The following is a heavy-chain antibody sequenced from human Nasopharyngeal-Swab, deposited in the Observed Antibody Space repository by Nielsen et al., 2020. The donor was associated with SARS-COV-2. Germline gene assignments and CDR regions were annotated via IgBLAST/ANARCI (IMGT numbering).Heavy chain of an antibody. CDR3: ARNGSLGYSGGWGYGSSPLYNAMDV. CDR1: GFTFSKYW. Sequence: GGSLRLSCAASGFTFSKYWITWVRQAPGKGLEWVAYLKQDGSEKNYVDSVRGRFTISRDNAKNSLYLQMNSLRAEDTAVYYCARNGSLGYSGGWGYGSSPLYNAMDVWGQGTTVTVSS. D-gene: IGHD6-19*01. CDR2: LKQDGSEK. J-gene: IGHJ6*02. V-gene: IGHV3-7*05.